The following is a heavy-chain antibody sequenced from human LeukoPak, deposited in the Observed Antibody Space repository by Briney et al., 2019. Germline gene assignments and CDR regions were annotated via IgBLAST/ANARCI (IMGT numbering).Heavy chain of an antibody. CDR1: GFTFSTYA. J-gene: IGHJ4*02. V-gene: IGHV3-23*01. CDR2: ISNSGGST. D-gene: IGHD3-22*01. CDR3: AKGTTMIVGDYFDY. Sequence: GGSLRLSCAASGFTFSTYAMGWVRQAPGKGLEWVSPISNSGGSTYYADSVKGRFTISRDNSKNTLYLQMNSLRAEDTALYYCAKGTTMIVGDYFDYWGQGTLVTVSS.